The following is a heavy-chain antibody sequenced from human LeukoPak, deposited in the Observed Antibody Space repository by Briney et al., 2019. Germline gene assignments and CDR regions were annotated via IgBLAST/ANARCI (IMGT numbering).Heavy chain of an antibody. CDR2: ISGSGGST. CDR1: GFTFSSYA. CDR3: AKLGSGGGSSGFYYGMDV. Sequence: GGSLRLSCAASGFTFSSYAMSWVRQAPGKGLEWVSAISGSGGSTYYADSVKGRFTISRDNSKNTLYLQMNSLRAEDTAVYYCAKLGSGGGSSGFYYGMDVWGQGTTVTVSS. V-gene: IGHV3-23*01. J-gene: IGHJ6*02. D-gene: IGHD6-6*01.